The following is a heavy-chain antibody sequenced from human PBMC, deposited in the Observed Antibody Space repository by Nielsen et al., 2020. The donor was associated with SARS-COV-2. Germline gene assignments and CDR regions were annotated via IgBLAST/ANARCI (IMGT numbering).Heavy chain of an antibody. D-gene: IGHD5-12*01. CDR1: GYILTELS. Sequence: ASVKVSCKVSGYILTELSMHWVRQAPGKGLEWMGGFDPEDGETIYAQKFQGRVTMTEDTSTDTAYMELSSLRSEDTAVYYCATGDGYEYYFDYWGQGTLVTVSS. J-gene: IGHJ4*02. CDR3: ATGDGYEYYFDY. CDR2: FDPEDGET. V-gene: IGHV1-24*01.